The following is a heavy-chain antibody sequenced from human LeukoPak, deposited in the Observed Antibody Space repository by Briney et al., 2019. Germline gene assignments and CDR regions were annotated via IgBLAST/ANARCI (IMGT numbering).Heavy chain of an antibody. CDR3: AVLHYYAMDV. J-gene: IGHJ6*02. V-gene: IGHV3-9*01. D-gene: IGHD2-8*01. Sequence: GRSLRLSCAASGFTFDDYAIHWVRQAPGKGLEWVSGISWNSGTKGYADSVKGRFTISRDNAKNSLYLQMNSLRGEDAALYYCAVLHYYAMDVWGQGTTVTVSS. CDR1: GFTFDDYA. CDR2: ISWNSGTK.